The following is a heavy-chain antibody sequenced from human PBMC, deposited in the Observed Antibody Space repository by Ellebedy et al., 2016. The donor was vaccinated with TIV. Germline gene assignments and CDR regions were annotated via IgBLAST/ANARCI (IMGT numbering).Heavy chain of an antibody. CDR1: GFTFSSYA. J-gene: IGHJ4*02. V-gene: IGHV3-33*01. D-gene: IGHD5-12*01. Sequence: GGSLRLSCATSGFTFSSYAMHWVRQAPGRGLVWVAVMWNGGISKDYAYSVKGRFAISGDNSKNTLYLQMNNLRAEDTAVYYCARGEYSGYAPPAYWGQGTLVIVSS. CDR2: MWNGGISK. CDR3: ARGEYSGYAPPAY.